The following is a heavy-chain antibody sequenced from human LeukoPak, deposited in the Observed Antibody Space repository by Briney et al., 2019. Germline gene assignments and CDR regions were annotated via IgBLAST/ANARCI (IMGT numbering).Heavy chain of an antibody. J-gene: IGHJ4*02. Sequence: PGGSLRLSCAASGFTFSSYGMHWVRQAPGKGLEWVAFIRYDGSNKYYADSVKGRFTISRDNSKNTLYLQMNSLRAEDTAVYYCAKDLYCSGGSCYSGGRRITMIVGLDYWGQGTLVTVSS. V-gene: IGHV3-30*02. CDR2: IRYDGSNK. CDR1: GFTFSSYG. CDR3: AKDLYCSGGSCYSGGRRITMIVGLDY. D-gene: IGHD2-15*01.